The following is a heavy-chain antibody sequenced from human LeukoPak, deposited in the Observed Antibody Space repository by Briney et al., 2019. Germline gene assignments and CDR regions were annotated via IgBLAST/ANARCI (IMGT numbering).Heavy chain of an antibody. CDR3: ARDQIASSVTADY. D-gene: IGHD6-6*01. CDR1: GFTFSAYV. V-gene: IGHV3-30*03. CDR2: ISYDGSNK. J-gene: IGHJ4*02. Sequence: GGSLRLSCAASGFTFSAYVMHWVRQAPGKGLEWVAVISYDGSNKNYADSVKGRFTVSRDNAKNTLYLQMNSLRAEDTAVYYCARDQIASSVTADYWGQGTLVTVSS.